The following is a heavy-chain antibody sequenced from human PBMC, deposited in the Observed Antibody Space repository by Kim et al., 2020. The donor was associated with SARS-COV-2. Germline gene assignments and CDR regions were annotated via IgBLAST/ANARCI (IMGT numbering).Heavy chain of an antibody. CDR2: ISYDGSNK. Sequence: GRSLRLSCAASGFTFSSYAMHWVRQAPGKGLEWVAVISYDGSNKYYADSVKGRFTISRDNSKNTLYLQMNSLRAEDTAVYYCARSVATTGYYYYGMDVWGQGTTVTVSS. J-gene: IGHJ6*02. V-gene: IGHV3-30*04. CDR1: GFTFSSYA. CDR3: ARSVATTGYYYYGMDV.